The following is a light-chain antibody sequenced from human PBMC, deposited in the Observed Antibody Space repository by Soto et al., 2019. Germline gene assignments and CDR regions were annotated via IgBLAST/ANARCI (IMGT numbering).Light chain of an antibody. CDR1: QTVSSSY. Sequence: EIVLPQSPGTLSLSPGERATLSCRASQTVSSSYLAWYQQKPGQAPRLLIYGASTRAAGIPDRFSGSGSGTDFTLTISRLEPEDFAVYYCQQYGRSPPVKFGQGTKVEIK. CDR2: GAS. V-gene: IGKV3-20*01. CDR3: QQYGRSPPVK. J-gene: IGKJ1*01.